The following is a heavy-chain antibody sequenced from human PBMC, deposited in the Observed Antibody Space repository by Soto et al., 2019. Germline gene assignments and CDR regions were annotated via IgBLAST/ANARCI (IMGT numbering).Heavy chain of an antibody. CDR3: ASLDYYDSSGYPFDY. D-gene: IGHD3-22*01. J-gene: IGHJ4*02. CDR2: IYYSGST. V-gene: IGHV4-39*01. CDR1: GGSISSSSYY. Sequence: PSETLSLTCTVSGGSISSSSYYWGWIRQPPGKGLEWIGSIYYSGSTYYNPSLKSRVTISVDTSKNQFSLKLSSVTAADTAVYYCASLDYYDSSGYPFDYWGQGTLVTVSS.